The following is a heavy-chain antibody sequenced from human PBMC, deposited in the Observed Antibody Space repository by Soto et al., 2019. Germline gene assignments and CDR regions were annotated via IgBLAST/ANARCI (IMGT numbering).Heavy chain of an antibody. D-gene: IGHD1-26*01. V-gene: IGHV1-18*04. Sequence: QVLLVQSGAEVKQPGASVKVSCKTSGYLFNSYGLSWVRQAPGQGLEWMGWISGYNAKTTYEQKFQGRVIMTIDTSTSTAYMELRSLRFDDTAVYYCARDDTYSSYFFDYWGQGTLVSVYS. J-gene: IGHJ4*02. CDR2: ISGYNAKT. CDR1: GYLFNSYG. CDR3: ARDDTYSSYFFDY.